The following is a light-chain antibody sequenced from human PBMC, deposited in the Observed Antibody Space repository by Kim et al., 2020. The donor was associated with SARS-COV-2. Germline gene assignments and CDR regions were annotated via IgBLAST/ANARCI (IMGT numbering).Light chain of an antibody. V-gene: IGLV4-69*01. J-gene: IGLJ2*01. Sequence: QPVLTQSPSASASLGASVKLASTLSSGHSSYAIAWHQQQPEKGPRYLMKLNSDGSHSKGDGMADHFSGSSSGAERSLTISSLQSEDEADYQCQTWGTGSVVFGGGTQLTVL. CDR1: SGHSSYA. CDR3: QTWGTGSVV. CDR2: LNSDGSH.